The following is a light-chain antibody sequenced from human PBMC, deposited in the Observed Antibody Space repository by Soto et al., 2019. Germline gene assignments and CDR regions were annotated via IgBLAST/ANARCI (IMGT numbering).Light chain of an antibody. J-gene: IGKJ1*01. Sequence: EIVLTQSPATLSLSPGERATLSCRVSQSVSSYLAWYQQKPGQAPRLLIYDASNRATGIPARFSGSGSGTDFTLTISSLEPDDFAVYYCHQRSSWPWTFGQGTKVDIK. CDR3: HQRSSWPWT. CDR1: QSVSSY. CDR2: DAS. V-gene: IGKV3-11*01.